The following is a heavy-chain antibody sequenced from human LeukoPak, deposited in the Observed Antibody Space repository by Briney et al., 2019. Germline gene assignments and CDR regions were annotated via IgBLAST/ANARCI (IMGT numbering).Heavy chain of an antibody. D-gene: IGHD4/OR15-4a*01. J-gene: IGHJ4*02. CDR3: AKQSGADRGHLDF. CDR1: GFTFSSYG. V-gene: IGHV3-30*18. Sequence: GGSLRLSCAASGFTFSSYGMHWVRQAPGKGLEWVAIISYDGSNKYYADSVKGRFTISRDNSKNTLYLQMNSQRPEDTAVYYCAKQSGADRGHLDFWGQGTLVTVSS. CDR2: ISYDGSNK.